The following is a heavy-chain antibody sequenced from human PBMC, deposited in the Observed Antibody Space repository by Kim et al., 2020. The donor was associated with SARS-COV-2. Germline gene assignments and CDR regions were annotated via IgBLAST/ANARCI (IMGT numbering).Heavy chain of an antibody. J-gene: IGHJ4*02. CDR3: ARAPLIGTRTDVTYYFDY. CDR2: ISGYSGKT. CDR1: GYTFSSYG. Sequence: ASVKVSCKASGYTFSSYGFNWVRQAPGQGLEWMGWISGYSGKTNYAQKFQGRVSMTTETSTSTAYLELRSLRSDDTAVYYCARAPLIGTRTDVTYYFDYWGQGTLVTVSS. V-gene: IGHV1-18*01. D-gene: IGHD1-7*01.